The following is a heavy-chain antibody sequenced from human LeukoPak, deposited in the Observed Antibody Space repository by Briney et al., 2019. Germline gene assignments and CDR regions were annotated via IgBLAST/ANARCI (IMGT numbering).Heavy chain of an antibody. CDR2: IYTSGST. J-gene: IGHJ4*02. D-gene: IGHD3-10*01. Sequence: PSETLSLTCTVSGGSISSGSYNWSWIRQPAGKGLEWIGRIYTSGSTNYNPSLKSRVTISVDTSKNQFSLKLSSVTAADTAVYYCARDRDYYGSGSRYYFDYWGQGTLVTVSS. V-gene: IGHV4-61*02. CDR3: ARDRDYYGSGSRYYFDY. CDR1: GGSISSGSYN.